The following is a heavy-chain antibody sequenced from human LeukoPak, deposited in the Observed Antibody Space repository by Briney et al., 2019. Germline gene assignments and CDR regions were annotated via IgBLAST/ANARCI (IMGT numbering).Heavy chain of an antibody. CDR3: ARRLTQYDCFDP. CDR1: GDSVSSDSVT. CDR2: TYYRSTWYN. Sequence: SQTLSLTCAISGDSVSSDSVTWNWIRQSPSRGLEWLGRTYYRSTWYNDYAVSVRGRITVNPDTSKNQFSLHLNSVTPEDTAVYYCARRLTQYDCFDPWGQGILVSVSS. D-gene: IGHD2-2*01. J-gene: IGHJ5*02. V-gene: IGHV6-1*01.